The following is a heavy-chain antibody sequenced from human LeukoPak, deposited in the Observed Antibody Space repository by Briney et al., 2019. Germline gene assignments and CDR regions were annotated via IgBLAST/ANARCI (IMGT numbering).Heavy chain of an antibody. CDR1: GFTFSSYA. Sequence: GGSLRLSCAASGFTFSSYAMSWVRQAPGKGLEWVSAISGNGGSTYYADSVKGRFTISRDSSKNTLSLQMNSLRAEDTAVYYCAKDISEARDYFDYWGQGTLVTVSS. CDR2: ISGNGGST. CDR3: AKDISEARDYFDY. V-gene: IGHV3-23*01. J-gene: IGHJ4*02.